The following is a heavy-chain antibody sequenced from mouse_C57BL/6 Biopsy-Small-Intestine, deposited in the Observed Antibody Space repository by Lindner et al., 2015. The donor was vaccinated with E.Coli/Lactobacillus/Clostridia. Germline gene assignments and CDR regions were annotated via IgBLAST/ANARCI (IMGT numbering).Heavy chain of an antibody. CDR1: GYSFTSYY. Sequence: VQLQESGPELVKPGASVKISCKASGYSFTSYYIHWVKQRPGQGLEWIGWIYPGSGNTKYNEKFKGKATLTADTSSSTAYMQLSSLTSEDSAVYYCARPFITTGYYAMDYWGQGTSVTVSS. D-gene: IGHD1-1*01. J-gene: IGHJ4*01. V-gene: IGHV1-66*01. CDR3: ARPFITTGYYAMDY. CDR2: IYPGSGNT.